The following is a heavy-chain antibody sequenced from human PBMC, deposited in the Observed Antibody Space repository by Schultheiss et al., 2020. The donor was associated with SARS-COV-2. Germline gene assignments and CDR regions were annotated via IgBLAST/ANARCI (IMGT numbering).Heavy chain of an antibody. D-gene: IGHD4-17*01. Sequence: GGSLRLSCAASGFTFSSYAMHWVRQAPGKGLEWVSSIGRTPSNLYYADSVQGRFTISRDNAKNSLYLQMNSLRAEDTAVYYCAREGPDYGDYVIDYWGQGTLVTVSS. CDR1: GFTFSSYA. J-gene: IGHJ4*02. CDR2: IGRTPSNL. CDR3: AREGPDYGDYVIDY. V-gene: IGHV3-21*01.